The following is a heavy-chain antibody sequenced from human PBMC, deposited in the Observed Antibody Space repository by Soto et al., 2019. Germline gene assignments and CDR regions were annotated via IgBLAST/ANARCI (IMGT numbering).Heavy chain of an antibody. J-gene: IGHJ4*02. CDR3: ARLRNNYAGLDY. V-gene: IGHV4-59*08. D-gene: IGHD3-16*01. Sequence: PSETLSLTCSVFGDAITNFYWTWVRQTPGKGLESIGYISHSGSTNYNPSLGSRVAISLDTSQNQFSLRLRSMNDADTAVYYCARLRNNYAGLDYWGQGTLVTVSS. CDR1: GDAITNFY. CDR2: ISHSGST.